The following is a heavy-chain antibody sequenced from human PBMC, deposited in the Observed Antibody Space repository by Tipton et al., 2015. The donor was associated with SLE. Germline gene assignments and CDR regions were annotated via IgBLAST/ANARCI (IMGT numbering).Heavy chain of an antibody. Sequence: TLSLTCTVSGGSISSYYWSWIRQPPGKGLEWIGYVYYTGSTTYNPSLKSRVTISVDTSKNQFSLKLNSVTAADTAVYYCARVDCSGGSCSAGGYYYYYGLDVWGQGTTVTVSS. CDR3: ARVDCSGGSCSAGGYYYYYGLDV. D-gene: IGHD2-15*01. V-gene: IGHV4-59*12. CDR2: VYYTGST. CDR1: GGSISSYY. J-gene: IGHJ6*02.